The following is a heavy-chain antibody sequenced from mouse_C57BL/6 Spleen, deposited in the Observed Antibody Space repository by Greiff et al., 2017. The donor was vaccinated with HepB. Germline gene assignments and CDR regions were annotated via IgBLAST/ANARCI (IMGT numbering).Heavy chain of an antibody. J-gene: IGHJ2*01. D-gene: IGHD1-1*01. CDR3: ARQHYGSSSFDY. V-gene: IGHV5-12*01. Sequence: EVMLVESGGGLVQPGGSLKLSCAASGFTFSDYYMYWVRQTPEKRLEWVAYISNGGGSTYYPDTVKGRFTISRDNAKNTLYLKMSRLKSEDTAMYYCARQHYGSSSFDYWGQGTTLTVSS. CDR2: ISNGGGST. CDR1: GFTFSDYY.